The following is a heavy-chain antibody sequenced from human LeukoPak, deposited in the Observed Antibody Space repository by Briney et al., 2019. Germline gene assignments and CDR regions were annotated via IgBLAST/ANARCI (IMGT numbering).Heavy chain of an antibody. J-gene: IGHJ4*02. CDR2: IYHSGST. V-gene: IGHV4-30-2*01. CDR3: ARVSSGRIDY. CDR1: GGSISSGGYS. Sequence: SETLSLTCAVSGGSISSGGYSWSWIRQPPGKGLEWIGYIYHSGSTYYNPSLKSRVTISVDRSKNRFSLKLSSVTAADTAVYYCARVSSGRIDYWGQGTLVTVSS. D-gene: IGHD3-10*01.